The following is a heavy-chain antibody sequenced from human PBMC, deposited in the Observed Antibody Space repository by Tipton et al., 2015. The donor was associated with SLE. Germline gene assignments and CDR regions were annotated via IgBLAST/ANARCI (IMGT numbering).Heavy chain of an antibody. J-gene: IGHJ6*02. CDR3: ARVVTVGAVDYYDIEV. D-gene: IGHD2-21*02. CDR1: GDSITSVIYY. CDR2: VYDRGTT. Sequence: TLSLTCFVSGDSITSVIYYWGWIRQPPGKGLEWIGSVYDRGTTHYNPSLKSRVTMSVDTSKTQFSLKLGSLTAADTAVYYCARVVTVGAVDYYDIEVWGQGTRVTVSS. V-gene: IGHV4-39*07.